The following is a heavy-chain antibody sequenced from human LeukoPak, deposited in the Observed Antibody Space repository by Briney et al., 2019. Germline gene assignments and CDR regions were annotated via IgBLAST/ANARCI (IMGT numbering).Heavy chain of an antibody. CDR3: ARERTLSGSYYGAFDI. CDR2: IRLDGSQK. CDR1: GFTFSSSW. D-gene: IGHD1-26*01. J-gene: IGHJ3*02. Sequence: GESLRLSCTASGFTFSSSWMSWVRQAPGKGLEWVASIRLDGSQKYYVDSAKGRFTISRDNAKNSLYLEMNSLRADDTAVYYCARERTLSGSYYGAFDIWGHGTVVTVSS. V-gene: IGHV3-7*01.